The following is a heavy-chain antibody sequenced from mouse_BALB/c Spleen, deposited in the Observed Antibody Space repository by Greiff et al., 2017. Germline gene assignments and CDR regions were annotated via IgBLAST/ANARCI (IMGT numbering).Heavy chain of an antibody. CDR1: GFTFSSFG. Sequence: EVQLVESGGGLVQPGGSRKLSCAASGFTFSSFGMHWVRQAPEKGLEWVAYISSGSSTIYYADTVKGRFTISRDNPKNTLFLQMTSLRSEDTAMYYCARDKYYGSSLSYYAMDYWGQGTSVTVSS. CDR2: ISSGSSTI. D-gene: IGHD1-1*01. J-gene: IGHJ4*01. V-gene: IGHV5-17*02. CDR3: ARDKYYGSSLSYYAMDY.